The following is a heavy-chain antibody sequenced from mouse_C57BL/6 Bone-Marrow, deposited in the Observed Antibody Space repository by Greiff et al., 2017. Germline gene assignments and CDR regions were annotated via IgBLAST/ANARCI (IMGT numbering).Heavy chain of an antibody. CDR3: ARSPPIYYDYDGGYFDV. D-gene: IGHD2-4*01. CDR2: IDPNSGGT. Sequence: QVHVKQPGAELVKPGASVKLSSKASGYTFTSYWMHWVKQRPGRGLEWIGRIDPNSGGTKYNEKFKSKATLTVDKPSSTAYMQLSSLTSEDSAVYYCARSPPIYYDYDGGYFDVWGTGTTVTVSS. V-gene: IGHV1-62-3*01. CDR1: GYTFTSYW. J-gene: IGHJ1*03.